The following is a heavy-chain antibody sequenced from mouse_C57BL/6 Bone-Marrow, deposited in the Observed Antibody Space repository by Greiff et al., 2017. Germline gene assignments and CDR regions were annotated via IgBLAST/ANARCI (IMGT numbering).Heavy chain of an antibody. CDR1: GFSLSTFGMG. D-gene: IGHD2-1*01. J-gene: IGHJ2*01. CDR2: IWWDDDK. Sequence: QVTLKVCGPGILQPSQTLSLTCSFSGFSLSTFGMGVGWIRQPSGKGLEWLAHIWWDDDKYYNPALKSRLTISKYTSKNKVFLKIANVDTADTATYYCARIKDYYVNYPFDYWGQGTTLTVSS. V-gene: IGHV8-8*01. CDR3: ARIKDYYVNYPFDY.